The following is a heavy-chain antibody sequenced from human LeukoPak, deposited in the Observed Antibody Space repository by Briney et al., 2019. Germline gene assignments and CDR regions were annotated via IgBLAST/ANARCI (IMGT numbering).Heavy chain of an antibody. CDR2: INHSGST. Sequence: SETLSLTCAVYGGSFSGYYWSWIRQPPGKGLEWIGEINHSGSTNYNPSLKSRVTISVDTSKNQFSLKLSSVTAADTAVYYCARHVPLSGSYYMYYYYYMDVWGKGTTVTISS. CDR3: ARHVPLSGSYYMYYYYYMDV. CDR1: GGSFSGYY. J-gene: IGHJ6*03. D-gene: IGHD1-26*01. V-gene: IGHV4-34*01.